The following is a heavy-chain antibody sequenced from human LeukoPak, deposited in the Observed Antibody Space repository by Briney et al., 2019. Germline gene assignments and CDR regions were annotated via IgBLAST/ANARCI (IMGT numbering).Heavy chain of an antibody. V-gene: IGHV3-21*01. CDR2: ISSSGSYI. D-gene: IGHD2-21*02. J-gene: IGHJ4*02. Sequence: GGSLRLSCAASAFTFSSYSMNWVRQAPGKGLAWVSSISSSGSYIYYADSVKGRFTISRDNAKNSLYLQMSSLSAEDTAVYYCARVSYCGGDCSTGSFDYWGQGTLVTVSS. CDR1: AFTFSSYS. CDR3: ARVSYCGGDCSTGSFDY.